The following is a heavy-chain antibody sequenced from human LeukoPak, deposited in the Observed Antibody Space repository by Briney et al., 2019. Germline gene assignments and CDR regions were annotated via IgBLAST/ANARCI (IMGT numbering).Heavy chain of an antibody. J-gene: IGHJ4*02. V-gene: IGHV5-51*01. CDR3: ARHVVVVPAAIEEADY. CDR1: GYSFISYW. CDR2: IYPGDSDT. D-gene: IGHD2-2*02. Sequence: GESLKISCKGSGYSFISYWIGWVRQMPGKGLEWMGIIYPGDSDTRYSPSFQGQVTISADKSISTAYLQWSSLKASDTAMYNCARHVVVVPAAIEEADYWGQGTLVTVSS.